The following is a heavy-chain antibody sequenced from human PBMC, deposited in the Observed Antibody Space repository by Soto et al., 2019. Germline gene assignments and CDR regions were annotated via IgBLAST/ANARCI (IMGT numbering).Heavy chain of an antibody. CDR1: GGFVNSDTHS. J-gene: IGHJ6*02. CDR2: IYSGGST. CDR3: ARFVRYCSDTTCSTRPDV. V-gene: IGHV4-61*01. Sequence: PSETLSLTCTVSGGFVNSDTHSWSWIRQTPGKRLEWIGFIYSGGSTKNPSLRSRVTMSVDTSKNQFSLKLRSVIVADTAVYHCARFVRYCSDTTCSTRPDVWGQGITVTVSS. D-gene: IGHD2-15*01.